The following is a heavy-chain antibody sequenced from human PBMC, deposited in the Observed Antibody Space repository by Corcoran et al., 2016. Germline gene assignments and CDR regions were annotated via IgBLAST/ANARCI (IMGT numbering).Heavy chain of an antibody. Sequence: QVQLQQSGPGLVKPSQTLSLTCAISGDSVSSNSAAWNWIRHSPSRGLEWLGRTYYRSKWYNGYAASVKSRIIINPDKSKNQFSLQLNSVTPEDTAVYYCARNGGPIDYWGQGILVTVSS. J-gene: IGHJ4*02. CDR2: TYYRSKWYN. CDR3: ARNGGPIDY. CDR1: GDSVSSNSAA. D-gene: IGHD7-27*01. V-gene: IGHV6-1*01.